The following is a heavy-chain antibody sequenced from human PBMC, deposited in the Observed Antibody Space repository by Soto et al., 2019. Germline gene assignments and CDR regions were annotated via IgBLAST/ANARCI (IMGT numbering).Heavy chain of an antibody. CDR3: TVDRMTPT. Sequence: GGTLRLSCAVPRLTASNGWMPWVRHAPGKGLEWLGLIKRISEGGTADFAAPVKGRFTISRDDLKNTLYLHMSSLKTDDTAMYTCTVDRMTPTWGQGTLVTVST. CDR2: IKRISEGGTA. V-gene: IGHV3-15*01. CDR1: RLTASNGW. J-gene: IGHJ5*02.